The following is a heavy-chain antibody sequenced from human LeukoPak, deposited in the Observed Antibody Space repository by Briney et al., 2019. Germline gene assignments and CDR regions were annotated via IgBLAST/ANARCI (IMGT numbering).Heavy chain of an antibody. CDR2: INQDGSER. V-gene: IGHV3-7*01. D-gene: IGHD3-3*01. J-gene: IGHJ4*02. CDR1: GFTFTTYW. Sequence: PGGSLRLSCAASGFTFTTYWMTWVRQAPGKGLEWVAHINQDGSERYYVDSVKGRFTISRDNVENSLYLQMNSLRAEDTAVYYCAKGDSGTYYDFWSGYPTPYFDYWGQGTLVTVSS. CDR3: AKGDSGTYYDFWSGYPTPYFDY.